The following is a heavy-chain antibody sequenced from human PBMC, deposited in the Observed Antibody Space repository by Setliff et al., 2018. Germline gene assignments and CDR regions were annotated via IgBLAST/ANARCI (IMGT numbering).Heavy chain of an antibody. D-gene: IGHD2-15*01. CDR3: AISSLSICSGGSCPNAFDI. Sequence: GASVKVSCKSSGFTFTDYGITWVRQVPGQGLEWMGWINNYNFNTQYAQKFQGRVTVTTDTSTRAAYMELRSLRSDDTAVYYCAISSLSICSGGSCPNAFDIWGQGTLVTVSS. V-gene: IGHV1-18*01. J-gene: IGHJ3*02. CDR1: GFTFTDYG. CDR2: INNYNFNT.